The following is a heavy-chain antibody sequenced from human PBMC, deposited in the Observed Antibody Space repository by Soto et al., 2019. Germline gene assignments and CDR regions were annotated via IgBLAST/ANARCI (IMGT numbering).Heavy chain of an antibody. J-gene: IGHJ5*02. CDR1: GGSISNVGYF. V-gene: IGHV4-30-4*01. CDR2: IYHTGTT. Sequence: QVQLQESGPGLVKPSQTLSLTCTVSGGSISNVGYFWSWIRQPPGKGLEWIGFIYHTGTTYYNSSLRSRVSISIDTSKSQFSLKLNSVTAADTAVYYCARVMAAMQNCLDHWGQGTLVTVSP. D-gene: IGHD2-2*01. CDR3: ARVMAAMQNCLDH.